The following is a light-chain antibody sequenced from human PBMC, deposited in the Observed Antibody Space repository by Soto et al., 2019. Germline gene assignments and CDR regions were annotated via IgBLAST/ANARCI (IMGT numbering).Light chain of an antibody. V-gene: IGKV1-9*01. CDR1: QGISSY. CDR3: QQLNRYPST. J-gene: IGKJ5*01. Sequence: DIQLTQSPSFLSASVGDRVTITCRASQGISSYLAWFQQKPGKAPKLLIYAASTLQSGVQSRFIGSGSGTEFTLSISSLQPEDFATYYFQQLNRYPSTFGQGTRLEIK. CDR2: AAS.